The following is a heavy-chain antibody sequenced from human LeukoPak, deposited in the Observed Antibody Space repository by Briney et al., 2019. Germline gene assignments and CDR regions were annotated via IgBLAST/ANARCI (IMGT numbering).Heavy chain of an antibody. Sequence: GGSLRLSCAASGFTFSNYAMNWVRQAPGRGLEWVSAISGSGGSTYYADSVKGRFTVSRDNSKNTLYLQMNSLRAEDTAVYYCAGSYTTNFIYWGQGTQVTVSS. J-gene: IGHJ4*02. D-gene: IGHD1-26*01. V-gene: IGHV3-23*01. CDR3: AGSYTTNFIY. CDR2: ISGSGGST. CDR1: GFTFSNYA.